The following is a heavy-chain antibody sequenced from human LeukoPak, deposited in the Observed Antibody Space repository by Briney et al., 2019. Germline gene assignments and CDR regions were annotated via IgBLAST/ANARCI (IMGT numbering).Heavy chain of an antibody. CDR2: ISGSGGST. Sequence: PGGSLRLSCAASGFTFSSYAMSWVRQAPGKGLEWVSAISGSGGSTYYADSVKGRFTISRDNSKNTLYLQMNSLRAEDTAVYYCAKDRNSGLPQPYYFDYWGQGTLVTVSS. V-gene: IGHV3-23*01. D-gene: IGHD3-10*01. CDR1: GFTFSSYA. J-gene: IGHJ4*02. CDR3: AKDRNSGLPQPYYFDY.